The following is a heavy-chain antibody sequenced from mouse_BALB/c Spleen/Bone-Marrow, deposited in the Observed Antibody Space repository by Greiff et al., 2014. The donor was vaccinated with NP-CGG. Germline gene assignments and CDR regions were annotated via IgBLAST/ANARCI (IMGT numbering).Heavy chain of an antibody. J-gene: IGHJ1*01. V-gene: IGHV1S81*02. CDR2: INPINGGT. D-gene: IGHD1-1*01. Sequence: QVQLQQSGAELVKPGASVKLSCKASGYTFTSYYMYWGRQRPGQGLEWIGEINPINGGTNFSEKFKSRATLTVDKSSSTAFMQLSTLTSEDSAVYYCTRSNYGYWYFDVWGAGTTVTVSS. CDR1: GYTFTSYY. CDR3: TRSNYGYWYFDV.